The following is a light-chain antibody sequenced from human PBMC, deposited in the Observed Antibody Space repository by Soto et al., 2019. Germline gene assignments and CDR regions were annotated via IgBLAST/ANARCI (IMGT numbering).Light chain of an antibody. Sequence: DIQMTQSPSTLSAFVGDRVTITCRASQSISSWLAWYQQKPVKAPKLLVYQASTLESGVPLRFSGSGSGTEFTLTINSLQSDDFATYYCQQYDSYSWTFGQGTKVDI. V-gene: IGKV1-5*03. CDR1: QSISSW. CDR3: QQYDSYSWT. J-gene: IGKJ1*01. CDR2: QAS.